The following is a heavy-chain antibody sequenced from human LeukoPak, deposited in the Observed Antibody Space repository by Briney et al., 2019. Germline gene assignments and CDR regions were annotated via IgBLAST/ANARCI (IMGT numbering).Heavy chain of an antibody. Sequence: PGGSLRLSCAASGFTFSSYDMHWVRQATGKGLEWVSAITIAGDTYYPGSVKGRFTISRDDSKNTVYLQMNSLRAEDTAVYYCAKVMGGYYYDSRGYFYPIDYWGQGTLVTFSS. CDR3: AKVMGGYYYDSRGYFYPIDY. CDR1: GFTFSSYD. V-gene: IGHV3-13*01. J-gene: IGHJ4*02. D-gene: IGHD3-22*01. CDR2: ITIAGDT.